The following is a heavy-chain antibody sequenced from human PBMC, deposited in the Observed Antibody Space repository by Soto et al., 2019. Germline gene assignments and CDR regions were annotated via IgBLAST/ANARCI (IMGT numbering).Heavy chain of an antibody. CDR3: AREGVAAAVDYYYYYGMDV. Sequence: ASVKVSCKASGYTFTGYYMHWVRQAPGQGLEWMGWINPNSGGTNYAQKFQGRVTMTRDTSISTAYMELSRLSSVTAADTAVYYCAREGVAAAVDYYYYYGMDVWGQGTTVTVSS. CDR2: INPNSGGT. CDR1: GYTFTGYY. V-gene: IGHV1-2*02. J-gene: IGHJ6*02. D-gene: IGHD6-13*01.